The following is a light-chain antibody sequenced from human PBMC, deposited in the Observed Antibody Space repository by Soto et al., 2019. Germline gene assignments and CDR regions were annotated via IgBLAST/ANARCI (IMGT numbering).Light chain of an antibody. V-gene: IGKV1-5*01. Sequence: DIQMTQSPSTLSASVGDRVTITCRASQSISSWLAWYQQKPGKAPKLLIYDASSLESGVPSRFSGSGSGTEFPLTISSLQPDDFATYYCQQYNSYSPLYTFGQGTKLEIK. CDR1: QSISSW. CDR2: DAS. CDR3: QQYNSYSPLYT. J-gene: IGKJ2*01.